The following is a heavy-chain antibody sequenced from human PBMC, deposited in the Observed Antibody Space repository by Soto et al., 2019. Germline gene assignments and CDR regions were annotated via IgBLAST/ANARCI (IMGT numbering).Heavy chain of an antibody. CDR1: GGTFGNTA. CDR3: ARDGDPGYSFWSGPLGGGRFDP. J-gene: IGHJ5*02. V-gene: IGHV1-69*12. D-gene: IGHD3-3*01. CDR2: IVPLFGTA. Sequence: QVQLVQSGAEVKEPGSSVNVSCKTSGGTFGNTAVTWVRQVPGQGLEWIGGIVPLFGTANYAQKFRDRVMSTAXGXTXXAYMDLSSLRSDDTAIYYCARDGDPGYSFWSGPLGGGRFDPWGQGTLVTVSS.